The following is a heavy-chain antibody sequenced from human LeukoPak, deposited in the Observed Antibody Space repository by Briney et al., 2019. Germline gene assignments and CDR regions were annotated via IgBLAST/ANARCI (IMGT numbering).Heavy chain of an antibody. Sequence: GASVKVSCKASGYTFTSYDISWVRQATGQGLEWMGWMNPNSGNAGYAQRFQGRVTMTRNNSISTAYMELTSLRAEDTAVYYCARDPPYGDYHFGGMDVWGQGTTVTVSS. CDR1: GYTFTSYD. J-gene: IGHJ6*02. D-gene: IGHD4-17*01. CDR2: MNPNSGNA. V-gene: IGHV1-8*01. CDR3: ARDPPYGDYHFGGMDV.